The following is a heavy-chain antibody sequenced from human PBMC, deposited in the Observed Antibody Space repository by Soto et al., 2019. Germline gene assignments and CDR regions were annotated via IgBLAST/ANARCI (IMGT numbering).Heavy chain of an antibody. CDR2: IYYSGST. CDR3: ARAPYYDILTGYYRVSPDWFDP. V-gene: IGHV4-59*01. CDR1: GGSISSYY. D-gene: IGHD3-9*01. Sequence: NPSETLSLTCTASGGSISSYYWSWIRQPPGKGLEWIGYIYYSGSTNYNPSLKSRVTISVDTSKNQFSLKLSSVTAEDTAGYYCARAPYYDILTGYYRVSPDWFDPWGQGTLVTVSS. J-gene: IGHJ5*02.